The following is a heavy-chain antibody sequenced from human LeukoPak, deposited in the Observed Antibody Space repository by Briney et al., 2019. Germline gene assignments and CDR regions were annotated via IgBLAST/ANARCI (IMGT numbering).Heavy chain of an antibody. J-gene: IGHJ4*02. CDR1: GYSISSGYY. V-gene: IGHV4-38-2*02. D-gene: IGHD2-15*01. Sequence: SETLSLTCAVSGYSISSGYYWGWIRQPPGKGLEWIGSIYHSGSTYYNPSLKSRVTISVDTSKNQFSLKLSSVTAADTAMYYCARETCSGGYCYLLDYWGQGTLVTVSS. CDR3: ARETCSGGYCYLLDY. CDR2: IYHSGST.